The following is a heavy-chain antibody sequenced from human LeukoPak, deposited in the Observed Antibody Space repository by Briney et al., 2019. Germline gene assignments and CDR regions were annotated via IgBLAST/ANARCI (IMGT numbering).Heavy chain of an antibody. CDR1: GFTFSSYA. J-gene: IGHJ4*02. D-gene: IGHD2-15*01. V-gene: IGHV3-74*01. Sequence: GGSLRLSCAASGFTFSSYAMSWVRQAPGKGLEWVSRINSDGRSTSSADSVKGRFTISRDNAKNTLYLQMNSLRTEDTAVYYCARDQLYCSGGICYFDYWGQGTLVTVSS. CDR3: ARDQLYCSGGICYFDY. CDR2: INSDGRST.